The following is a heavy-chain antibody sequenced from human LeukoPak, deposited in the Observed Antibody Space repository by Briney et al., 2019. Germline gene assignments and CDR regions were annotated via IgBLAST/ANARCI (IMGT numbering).Heavy chain of an antibody. J-gene: IGHJ4*02. Sequence: PSETLSLTCTVSGGSISSYYWNWIRQPAGKGLEWIGRVYSSGSTNFNPSLKSRVTISVDRSKNQSSLKLSSVTAADTAVYYCARGEPIDYWGQGTLVTVSS. D-gene: IGHD1-26*01. CDR2: VYSSGST. CDR3: ARGEPIDY. CDR1: GGSISSYY. V-gene: IGHV4-4*07.